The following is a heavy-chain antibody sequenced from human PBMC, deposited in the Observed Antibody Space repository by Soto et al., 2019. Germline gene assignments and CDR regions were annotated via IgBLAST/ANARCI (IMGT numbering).Heavy chain of an antibody. CDR1: GFTFSDFW. J-gene: IGHJ4*02. V-gene: IGHV3-7*05. CDR3: ARGGSHSSVS. Sequence: EVQLVESGGNLVQPGGSLRLSCAASGFTFSDFWMSWVRRAPGRGLEWVANIKEDGSETYYVDSVEGRFTISRDNAKKSLYLQMNSLRAEDTALYYCARGGSHSSVSWGQGDLVTVSS. CDR2: IKEDGSET. D-gene: IGHD1-26*01.